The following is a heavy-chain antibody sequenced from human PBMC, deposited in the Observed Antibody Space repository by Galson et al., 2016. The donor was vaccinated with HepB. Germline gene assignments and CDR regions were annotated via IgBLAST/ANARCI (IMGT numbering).Heavy chain of an antibody. V-gene: IGHV3-23*01. J-gene: IGHJ4*02. D-gene: IGHD1-1*01. CDR1: GFSFSNYA. CDR2: ITTGGDST. CDR3: AKEGGIHPTRFDH. Sequence: SLRLSCAASGFSFSNYAMNWVRQAPGKGLEWVSTITTGGDSTYYPDSVRGRFSISRDTSRNTLYLQMTSLRAEDTAVYYCAKEGGIHPTRFDHWGQGTLVTVSS.